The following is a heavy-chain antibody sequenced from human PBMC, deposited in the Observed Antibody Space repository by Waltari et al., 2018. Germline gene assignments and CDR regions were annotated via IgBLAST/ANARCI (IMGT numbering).Heavy chain of an antibody. V-gene: IGHV3-7*01. Sequence: EVQLVESGGGLVQPGGSLRLSCAASGFTFSNYWTSWVRQAPGKGLEWVANINQDGSEKDYVDSVKGRFTISRDNAKNSLYLQMNSLRAEDTAVYYCARLGAVDKWDLLRCFDYWGQGTMVTVSS. CDR1: GFTFSNYW. CDR2: INQDGSEK. CDR3: ARLGAVDKWDLLRCFDY. J-gene: IGHJ4*02. D-gene: IGHD1-26*01.